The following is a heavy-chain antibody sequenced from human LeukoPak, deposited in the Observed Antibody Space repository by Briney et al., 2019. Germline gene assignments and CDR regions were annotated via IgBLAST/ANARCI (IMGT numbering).Heavy chain of an antibody. J-gene: IGHJ3*02. Sequence: SQTLSPTCTVSGDSISSYYWSWIRQPPRKGLEWIGYIYHSGNTNSNPSLKSRVTISVDPTKNQFSLKLSSVTAADTAVYYCARSIIVGVAAGALDIWGQGTMVTVSS. CDR1: GDSISSYY. CDR3: ARSIIVGVAAGALDI. D-gene: IGHD2-21*02. V-gene: IGHV4-59*08. CDR2: IYHSGNT.